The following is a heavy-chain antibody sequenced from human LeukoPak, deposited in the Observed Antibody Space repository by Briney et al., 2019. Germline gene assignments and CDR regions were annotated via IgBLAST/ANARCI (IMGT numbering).Heavy chain of an antibody. V-gene: IGHV3-9*01. CDR2: ISWNSGSI. D-gene: IGHD6-13*01. J-gene: IGHJ3*02. CDR1: GFTFDDYA. Sequence: GRSLRLSCAASGFTFDDYAMHWVRQAPGKGLEWVSGISWNSGSIGYADSVKGRFTISRDNAKNSLYLQMNSLRAEDTALYYCAKARSRIVADAFDIWGQGTMVTVSS. CDR3: AKARSRIVADAFDI.